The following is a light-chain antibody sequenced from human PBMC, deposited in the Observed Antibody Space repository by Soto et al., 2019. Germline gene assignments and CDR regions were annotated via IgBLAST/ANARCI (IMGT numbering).Light chain of an antibody. Sequence: EIVLTQSPGTLSLSPGERATLSCRASQSISSSYLAWYQQKPGQAPRVLIYGASSRATGIPDRFSGSGSGTDFTLTISRLEPEDFAVCFCQQYGHPPPNASGQGTKVEIK. CDR3: QQYGHPPPNA. J-gene: IGKJ2*01. V-gene: IGKV3-20*01. CDR2: GAS. CDR1: QSISSSY.